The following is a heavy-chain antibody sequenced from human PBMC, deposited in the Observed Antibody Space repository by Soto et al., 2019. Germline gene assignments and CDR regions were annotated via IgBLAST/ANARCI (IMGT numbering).Heavy chain of an antibody. CDR1: GDSFSDYY. CDR3: AGGDPLNYHGSSGSLFDY. D-gene: IGHD3-22*01. Sequence: SETLSLTCTVYGDSFSDYYWSWIRQPPGKGLEWIGEIHHSGSTNYNPSLKSRVTISVDTSKNQVSLKVTSVTAADTGVYYCAGGDPLNYHGSSGSLFDYWGQGTVVTVSS. CDR2: IHHSGST. V-gene: IGHV4-34*01. J-gene: IGHJ4*02.